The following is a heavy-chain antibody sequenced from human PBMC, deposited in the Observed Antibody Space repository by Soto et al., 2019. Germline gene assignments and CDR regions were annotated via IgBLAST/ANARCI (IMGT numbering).Heavy chain of an antibody. V-gene: IGHV1-18*01. CDR2: ISAYNGNT. CDR3: ARDLYGSGSFSPYYYYGMDV. CDR1: GYTFTSYG. J-gene: IGHJ6*02. D-gene: IGHD3-10*01. Sequence: ASVKVSCKASGYTFTSYGISWVRQAPGQGLEWMGWISAYNGNTNYAQKLQGRVTMTTDTSTSTAYMELRSLRSDDTAVYYCARDLYGSGSFSPYYYYGMDVWGQGTTVTVSS.